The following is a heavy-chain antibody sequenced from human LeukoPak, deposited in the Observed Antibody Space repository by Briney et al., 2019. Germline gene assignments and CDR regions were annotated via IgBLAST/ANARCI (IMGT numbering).Heavy chain of an antibody. Sequence: GGSLRLSCAASGFTFSDYYMSWIRQAPGKGLEWVSYISSSSSYTNYADSVKGRFTISRDNAKNSLYLQMNSLRAADTAVYYCARGGGQWLASDYWGQGTLVTVSS. CDR1: GFTFSDYY. CDR2: ISSSSSYT. V-gene: IGHV3-11*05. D-gene: IGHD6-19*01. CDR3: ARGGGQWLASDY. J-gene: IGHJ4*02.